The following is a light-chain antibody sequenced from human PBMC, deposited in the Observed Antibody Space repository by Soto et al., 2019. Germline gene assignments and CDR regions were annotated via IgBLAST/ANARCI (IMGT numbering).Light chain of an antibody. CDR2: AAS. CDR1: QGISSY. V-gene: IGKV1-8*01. CDR3: QQSYSTPWT. Sequence: AIRVAQSPSSPSASRGDRVAITCRASQGISSYLAWYQQKPGKAPKLLIYAASSLQSGVPSRFSGSGSGTDFTLTISSLQPEDFATYYCQQSYSTPWTFGQGTKVDIK. J-gene: IGKJ1*01.